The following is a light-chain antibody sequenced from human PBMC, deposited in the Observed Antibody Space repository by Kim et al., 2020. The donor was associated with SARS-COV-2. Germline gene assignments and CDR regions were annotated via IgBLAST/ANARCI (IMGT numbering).Light chain of an antibody. CDR2: WAS. V-gene: IGKV4-1*01. CDR3: QQYYSTPWT. J-gene: IGKJ1*01. CDR1: QSVLYRSDNKNY. Sequence: DIVMTQSPDSLTVSLGERATINCKSSQSVLYRSDNKNYLAWYQQKPGQPPKLLIYWASTRESGVPDRFSGSGSGTDFTLTISSLQAEDVAVYYCQQYYSTPWTFGQVTKVDIK.